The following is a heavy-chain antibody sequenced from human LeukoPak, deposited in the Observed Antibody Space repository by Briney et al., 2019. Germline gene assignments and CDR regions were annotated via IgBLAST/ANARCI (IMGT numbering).Heavy chain of an antibody. CDR2: ISGSGSST. V-gene: IGHV3-23*01. J-gene: IGHJ6*02. CDR1: GFTFNTYA. D-gene: IGHD2-8*01. Sequence: GGSLRLSCAASGFTFNTYAMSWGRQAPGKGLEWVSAISGSGSSTYYADSVKGRFTISRDNSKNTLYLQMNSLRAEDTAVYYCAKVGVSNCYYYGMDVCDQGTTVTVSS. CDR3: AKVGVSNCYYYGMDV.